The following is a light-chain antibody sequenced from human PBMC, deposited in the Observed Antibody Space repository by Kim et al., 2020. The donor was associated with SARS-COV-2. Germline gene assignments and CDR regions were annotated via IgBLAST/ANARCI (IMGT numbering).Light chain of an antibody. CDR1: QSITNY. CDR2: AAS. J-gene: IGKJ1*01. V-gene: IGKV1-39*01. Sequence: DIQMTQSPSSLSASVGDRVTITCRASQSITNYLNWYQQKPGKAPNFLIYAASNLQSGVPSRFSGSGSGTDFTLTISSLQPEDFATYYCQQSYSASWTFGQGTKVDIK. CDR3: QQSYSASWT.